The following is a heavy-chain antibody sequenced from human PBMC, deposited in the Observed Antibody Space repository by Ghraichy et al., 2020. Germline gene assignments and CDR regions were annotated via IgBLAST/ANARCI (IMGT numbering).Heavy chain of an antibody. CDR2: IYTSGST. CDR1: GGSISSYY. Sequence: SETLSLTCTVSGGSISSYYWSWIRQPPGKGLEWIGYIYTSGSTNYNPSLKSRVTISVDTSKNQFSLKLSSVTAADTAVYYCARCNGGSCYLGFDYWGQGTLVTVSS. J-gene: IGHJ4*02. V-gene: IGHV4-4*09. CDR3: ARCNGGSCYLGFDY. D-gene: IGHD2-15*01.